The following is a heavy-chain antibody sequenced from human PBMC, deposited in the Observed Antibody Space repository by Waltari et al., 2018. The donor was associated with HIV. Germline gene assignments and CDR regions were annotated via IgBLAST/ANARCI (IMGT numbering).Heavy chain of an antibody. V-gene: IGHV4-39*01. Sequence: QLQLQESGPGLVKPSETLSLTCTVSGGSISSSSYYWGWIRQPPGKGLEWIGSIYYSGSTYYNPSLKSRVTISVDTSKNQFSLKLSSVTAADTAVYYCARTLNILTGLNWFDPWGQGTLVTVSS. J-gene: IGHJ5*02. CDR2: IYYSGST. D-gene: IGHD3-9*01. CDR3: ARTLNILTGLNWFDP. CDR1: GGSISSSSYY.